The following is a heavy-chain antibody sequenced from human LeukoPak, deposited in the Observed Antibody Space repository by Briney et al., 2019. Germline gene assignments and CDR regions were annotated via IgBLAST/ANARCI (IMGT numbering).Heavy chain of an antibody. D-gene: IGHD2/OR15-2a*01. CDR1: GGSISSSSYY. V-gene: IGHV4-39*02. Sequence: SETLSLTCTVSGGSISSSSYYWGWIRQPPGKGLEWIGSIYYSGTTYYNSPLKSRVTISVDTPKNQCSLKLTSVTAADTAVYYCAKDLGVGAYLLFDYITSGLDSWGQGTLVTVSS. CDR2: IYYSGTT. CDR3: AKDLGVGAYLLFDYITSGLDS. J-gene: IGHJ4*02.